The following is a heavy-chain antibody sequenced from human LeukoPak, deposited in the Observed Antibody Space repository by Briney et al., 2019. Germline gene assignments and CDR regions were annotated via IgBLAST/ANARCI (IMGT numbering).Heavy chain of an antibody. CDR2: IYHSGST. V-gene: IGHV4-4*02. D-gene: IGHD6-6*01. CDR3: ARDRAFEYSDTGSFDY. CDR1: GGSISSTNW. J-gene: IGHJ4*02. Sequence: SETLSLTCAVSGGSISSTNWWSWVRQPPGKGLEWIGEIYHSGSTNYNPPLKSRVTISVEKSKNQFSLKLSSVTAADTAVYYCARDRAFEYSDTGSFDYWGQGTLVTVSS.